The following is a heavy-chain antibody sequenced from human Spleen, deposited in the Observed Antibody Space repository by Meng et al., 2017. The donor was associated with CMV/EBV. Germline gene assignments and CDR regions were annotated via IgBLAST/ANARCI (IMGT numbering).Heavy chain of an antibody. J-gene: IGHJ6*02. V-gene: IGHV4-59*01. CDR2: IYYSGST. CDR1: RGSISNYF. Sequence: SETLSLTCTVSRGSISNYFWSWIRQAPGKGLEWIGYIYYSGSTNYKPSLKSRVTISVDTSKKQFSLKLSSVTAADTAVYYCARDWARGYCSSTSCYTYYYGMDVWGQGTTVTVSS. D-gene: IGHD2-2*02. CDR3: ARDWARGYCSSTSCYTYYYGMDV.